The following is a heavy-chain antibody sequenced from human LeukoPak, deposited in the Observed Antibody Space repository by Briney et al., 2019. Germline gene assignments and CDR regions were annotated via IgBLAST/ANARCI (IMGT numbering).Heavy chain of an antibody. J-gene: IGHJ4*02. CDR1: GFIFSTYS. CDR2: ISSGSSNI. V-gene: IGHV3-21*01. Sequence: GGSLRLSCTASGFIFSTYSMIWVRQAPGKGLEWVSSISSGSSNIYYADSVKGRFTISRDNARDSLYLQMNSLRAEDTAVYYCARDRDWNSGFDYWGQGTLVTVSS. D-gene: IGHD1-7*01. CDR3: ARDRDWNSGFDY.